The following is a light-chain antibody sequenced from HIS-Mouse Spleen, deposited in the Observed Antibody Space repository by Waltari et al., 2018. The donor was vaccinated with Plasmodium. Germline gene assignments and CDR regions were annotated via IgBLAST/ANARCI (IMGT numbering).Light chain of an antibody. V-gene: IGLV3-27*01. Sequence: SYELTQPSSVSVSPGQTARITCSGDVLAKKYARWFQQKPGQAPVLGIYNDSERPSGTPERFSGSSSGTTVTLTISGAQVEDEADYYCYSAADNNWVFGGGTKLTVL. CDR2: NDS. CDR3: YSAADNNWV. CDR1: VLAKKY. J-gene: IGLJ3*02.